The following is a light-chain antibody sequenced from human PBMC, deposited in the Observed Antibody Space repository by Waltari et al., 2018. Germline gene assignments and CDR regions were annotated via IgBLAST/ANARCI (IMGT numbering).Light chain of an antibody. Sequence: DIVMTQSPLSLPITPGEPASISSRSSQSPLHSNGYNYLDWYLQKPGQSPQLLIFLGSNRASGVPDRFSGSGSGTDFTLKISRVEAEDVGIYYCMQALQTPWTFGQGTKVEIK. J-gene: IGKJ1*01. CDR2: LGS. V-gene: IGKV2-28*01. CDR1: QSPLHSNGYNY. CDR3: MQALQTPWT.